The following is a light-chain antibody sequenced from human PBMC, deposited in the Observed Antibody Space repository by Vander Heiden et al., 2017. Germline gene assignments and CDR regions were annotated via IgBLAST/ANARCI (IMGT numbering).Light chain of an antibody. V-gene: IGLV1-40*01. Sequence: QPVLTQPPSVSGAPGQRVTISCIGSSSNFGAGYDVHWYRQLPGTAPKLLIYGNNNRPSGVPDRFSGSKSGTSASLAITGLQAEDGADYYCQSYDSSLSGSRVFGGGTKLTVL. CDR2: GNN. CDR1: SSNFGAGYD. CDR3: QSYDSSLSGSRV. J-gene: IGLJ2*01.